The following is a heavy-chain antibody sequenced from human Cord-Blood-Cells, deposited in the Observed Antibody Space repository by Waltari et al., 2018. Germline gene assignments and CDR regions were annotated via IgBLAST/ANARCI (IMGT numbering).Heavy chain of an antibody. Sequence: QVQLVQSGAEVKKPGSSVKVSCKASGGTFSSYAISWVRQAPGQGLEWMGGILPIFGTANDAQKFQGRVTIAADESTSTAYMELSRLRSEDTAVYYCAREASIQLWSRDYFDYWGQGTLVTVSS. J-gene: IGHJ4*02. CDR2: ILPIFGTA. CDR3: AREASIQLWSRDYFDY. CDR1: GGTFSSYA. D-gene: IGHD5-18*01. V-gene: IGHV1-69*01.